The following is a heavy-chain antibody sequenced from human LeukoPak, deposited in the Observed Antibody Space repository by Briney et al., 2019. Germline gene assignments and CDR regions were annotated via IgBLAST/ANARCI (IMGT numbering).Heavy chain of an antibody. D-gene: IGHD6-6*01. J-gene: IGHJ4*02. Sequence: AGGSLRLSCAASGFTHSNYGMNWVRQAPGKGLEWVSYISSSSSAINYADSVKGRFTISRDNGKNSLYLQMNSLRVEDTAVYYCARGGAARPDYWGQGTLVTVSS. V-gene: IGHV3-48*01. CDR1: GFTHSNYG. CDR2: ISSSSSAI. CDR3: ARGGAARPDY.